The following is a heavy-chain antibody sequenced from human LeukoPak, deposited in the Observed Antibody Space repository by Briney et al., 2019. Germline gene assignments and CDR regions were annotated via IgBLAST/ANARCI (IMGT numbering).Heavy chain of an antibody. CDR2: IYYTGYT. Sequence: SETLSLTCAVYGGSFSGYYWSWIRQPPGKGLEYIGSIYYTGYTYYNPSLKSRVTISVDTSRNQFSVNPNSAAAADTAVYYCVAGPNFGTFDYWGQGTLVTVSS. D-gene: IGHD4/OR15-4a*01. CDR3: VAGPNFGTFDY. CDR1: GGSFSGYY. J-gene: IGHJ4*02. V-gene: IGHV4-34*01.